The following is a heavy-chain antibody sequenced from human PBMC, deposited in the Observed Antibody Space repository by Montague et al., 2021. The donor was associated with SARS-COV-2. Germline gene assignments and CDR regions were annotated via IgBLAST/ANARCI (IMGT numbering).Heavy chain of an antibody. J-gene: IGHJ4*02. CDR3: ARGNSTINMIGVVITGIGYYFDD. CDR1: GESISGFY. D-gene: IGHD3-22*01. Sequence: SETLSLTCTVSGESISGFYWNWIRQPAGKGLEWIGRIYASGGTNSNPSLKSRVTMSVDTSKNEFSLKLSSVTAADTAVYYCARGNSTINMIGVVITGIGYYFDDWGQGTLVTVSS. V-gene: IGHV4-4*07. CDR2: IYASGGT.